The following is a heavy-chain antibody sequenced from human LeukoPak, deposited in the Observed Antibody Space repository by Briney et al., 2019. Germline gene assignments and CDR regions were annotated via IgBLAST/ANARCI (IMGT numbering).Heavy chain of an antibody. V-gene: IGHV1-2*02. Sequence: ASVKVSCKASGYTFTGDYIHWVRQAPGQGLEWMGWINPNSGGTNYAQKFQGRVTMTRDRSINTAYMELSSLRSDDTAVYYCARGPPDYGMGTYPDYWGQGTLVTVSS. CDR2: INPNSGGT. CDR3: ARGPPDYGMGTYPDY. CDR1: GYTFTGDY. J-gene: IGHJ4*02. D-gene: IGHD3-10*01.